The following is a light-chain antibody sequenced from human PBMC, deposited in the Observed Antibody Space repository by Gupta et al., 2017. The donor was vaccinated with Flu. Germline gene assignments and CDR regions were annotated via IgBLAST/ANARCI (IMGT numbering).Light chain of an antibody. J-gene: IGLJ2*01. CDR2: EVS. Sequence: QSALTQPAPVSGSPGQSITISCTGTSSDVGGYNYVSWYQQHPGKAPKLMIYEVSNRPSGVSNRFSGSKSGNTASLTISGLQAEDEADYYCSSYTGSDSFVFGGGTKITVL. CDR3: SSYTGSDSFV. CDR1: SSDVGGYNY. V-gene: IGLV2-14*01.